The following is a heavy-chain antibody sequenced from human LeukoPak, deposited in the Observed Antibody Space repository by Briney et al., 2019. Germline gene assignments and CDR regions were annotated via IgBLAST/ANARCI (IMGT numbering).Heavy chain of an antibody. CDR1: GFTFDDYG. CDR2: INWNGVST. J-gene: IGHJ6*03. CDR3: ARALSNYVDYHYSYYMDV. D-gene: IGHD4-11*01. Sequence: TGGSLRLSCAASGFTFDDYGMRWVRQAPGKGLEWVSGINWNGVSTSYVDSVKGRFTISRDNAKNSLYLQMNSLRAEDTALYYCARALSNYVDYHYSYYMDVWGKGTTVTVSS. V-gene: IGHV3-20*04.